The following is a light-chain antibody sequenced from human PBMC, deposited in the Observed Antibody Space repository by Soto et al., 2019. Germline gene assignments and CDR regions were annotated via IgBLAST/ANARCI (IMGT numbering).Light chain of an antibody. CDR2: DVS. CDR1: SSDVGGYNY. Sequence: QYALTQPRSVSGSPGQSVTISCTGTSSDVGGYNYVSWYQQHPGKAPKLMIYDVSKRPSGVPDRLSGSKSGNTASLTISGLQDEDEADYYCCSYAGSYTDVFGTGTKLTVL. J-gene: IGLJ1*01. CDR3: CSYAGSYTDV. V-gene: IGLV2-11*01.